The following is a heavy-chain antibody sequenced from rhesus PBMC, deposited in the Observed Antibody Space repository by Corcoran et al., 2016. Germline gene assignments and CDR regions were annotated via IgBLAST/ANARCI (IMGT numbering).Heavy chain of an antibody. CDR3: AKDGFDY. J-gene: IGHJ4*01. Sequence: EVQLVDSGGGLAKPGGSLRLSCAASGFTFSSSWMNWVRQTPGKGAEWITAINDGGDITYSADSVKGRFTISRDNSKNTLSLQMNSLRGEDTAVYYCAKDGFDYWGQGVLVTVSS. CDR2: INDGGDIT. CDR1: GFTFSSSW. V-gene: IGHV3S42*01.